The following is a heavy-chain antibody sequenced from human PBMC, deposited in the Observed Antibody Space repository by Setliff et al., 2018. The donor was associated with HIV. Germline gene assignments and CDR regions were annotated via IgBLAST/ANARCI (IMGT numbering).Heavy chain of an antibody. Sequence: PGGSLRLSCAASGFTFSDYCMSWIRQAPGKGLEWVSYITGSSSYTNYAGSVKGRFTISRDNAKNSLYLQMNSLRAEDTAVYYCARDCRVGWVFTYGMDVWGQGTLVTVSS. V-gene: IGHV3-11*05. J-gene: IGHJ6*02. CDR3: ARDCRVGWVFTYGMDV. D-gene: IGHD6-13*01. CDR1: GFTFSDYC. CDR2: ITGSSSYT.